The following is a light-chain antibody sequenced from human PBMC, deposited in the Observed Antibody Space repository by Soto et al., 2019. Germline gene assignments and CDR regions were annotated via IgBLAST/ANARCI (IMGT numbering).Light chain of an antibody. V-gene: IGLV2-14*01. J-gene: IGLJ3*02. CDR2: EVS. CDR1: SSDVGGYNY. Sequence: QSALTQPASVSGSPGPSITISCTGTSSDVGGYNYVSWYQQHPGKAPKVIIYEVSNRPSGVSNRFSGSKSGNTASLTISGLQAEDEADDDCSSHTSRSTPWVYGGGTKGTDL. CDR3: SSHTSRSTPWV.